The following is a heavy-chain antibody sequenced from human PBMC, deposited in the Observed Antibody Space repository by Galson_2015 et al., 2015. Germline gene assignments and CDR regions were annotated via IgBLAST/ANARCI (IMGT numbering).Heavy chain of an antibody. J-gene: IGHJ5*02. CDR2: ISYDGSNK. V-gene: IGHV3-30*01. Sequence: SLRLSCAASGFTFSSYAMHWVRQAPGKGLEWVAVISYDGSNKYYADSVKGRFTISRDNSKNTLYLQMNSLRAEDTAVYYCARDSSPLPGPPPNGFAPGGQ. CDR3: ARDSSPLPGPPPNGFAP. CDR1: GFTFSSYA.